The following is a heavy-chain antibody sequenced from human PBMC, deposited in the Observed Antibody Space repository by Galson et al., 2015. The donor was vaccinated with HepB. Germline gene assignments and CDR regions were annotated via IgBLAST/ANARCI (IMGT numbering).Heavy chain of an antibody. CDR1: GYSFTSYY. D-gene: IGHD3-10*01. CDR3: VRDHKGATGSGVWFDP. CDR2: INPSGGPT. V-gene: IGHV1-46*01. J-gene: IGHJ5*02. Sequence: SVKVSCKASGYSFTSYYIHWVRQAPGQGPEWMGVINPSGGPTTYSQKLQGRPTVTSDTSATTVYMDLRGLKSEDTAVYYCVRDHKGATGSGVWFDPWGQGTLVTVSS.